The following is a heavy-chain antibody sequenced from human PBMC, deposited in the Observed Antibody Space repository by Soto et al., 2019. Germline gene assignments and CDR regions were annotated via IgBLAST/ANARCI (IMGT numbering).Heavy chain of an antibody. CDR3: ARDTAAVVVTAAFDY. Sequence: QVQLQQWGAGLLKPSETLSLTCAVYGGSFSGYYWSWIRQPPGKGLEWIGEINHSGSTNYNPSLKSRVTISVDTSKNQFSLKLTSVTAADTAVYYCARDTAAVVVTAAFDYWGQGTLVTVSS. CDR2: INHSGST. V-gene: IGHV4-34*01. CDR1: GGSFSGYY. J-gene: IGHJ4*02. D-gene: IGHD2-21*02.